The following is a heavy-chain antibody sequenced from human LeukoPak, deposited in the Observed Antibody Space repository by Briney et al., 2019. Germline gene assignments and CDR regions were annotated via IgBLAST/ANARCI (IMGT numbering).Heavy chain of an antibody. Sequence: SETLSLTCAVYGGSFSGYYWSWIRQPPGKGLEWIGEINHSGSTNYNPSLKSRVTISVDTSKNQFSLKLSSVTAADTAVYYCASIPTPPYDYYYGMDVWGQGTTVTVSS. J-gene: IGHJ6*02. CDR2: INHSGST. D-gene: IGHD2-2*01. V-gene: IGHV4-34*01. CDR1: GGSFSGYY. CDR3: ASIPTPPYDYYYGMDV.